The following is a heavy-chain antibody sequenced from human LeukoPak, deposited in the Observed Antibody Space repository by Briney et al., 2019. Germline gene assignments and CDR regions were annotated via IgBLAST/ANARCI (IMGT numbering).Heavy chain of an antibody. CDR2: ISASGGST. J-gene: IGHJ4*02. Sequence: HPGGSLRLSCAASGFTFSSSAMSWVRQVPGKGLEWVSGISASGGSTYYADSVKGRFTISRDNSKNTLYLQMNSLRAEDTAVYYWATGISHWGGLDDYWGQGTLVTVSS. CDR1: GFTFSSSA. D-gene: IGHD3-16*01. CDR3: ATGISHWGGLDDY. V-gene: IGHV3-23*01.